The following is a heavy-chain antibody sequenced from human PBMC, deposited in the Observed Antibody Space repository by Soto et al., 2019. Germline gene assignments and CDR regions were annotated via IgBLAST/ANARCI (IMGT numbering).Heavy chain of an antibody. Sequence: ASVKVSCKASGYTFTSYAMHWVRQAPGQRLEWMGWINAGNGNTKYSQKFQGRVTITRDTSASTAYMELSSLRSEDTAVYYCARGARIQLWLQVYWGQGTLVTVSS. CDR1: GYTFTSYA. D-gene: IGHD5-18*01. J-gene: IGHJ4*02. CDR3: ARGARIQLWLQVY. V-gene: IGHV1-3*01. CDR2: INAGNGNT.